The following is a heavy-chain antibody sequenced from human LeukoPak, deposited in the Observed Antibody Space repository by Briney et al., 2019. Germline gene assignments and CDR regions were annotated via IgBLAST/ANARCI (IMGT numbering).Heavy chain of an antibody. D-gene: IGHD3-22*01. CDR1: RYTFTGYY. CDR3: ARSVADSSGYYHWFDP. Sequence: ASMKVSCTASRYTFTGYYMHWVRQAPGQGLEWMGWINPNDGDTNYAQKFRGRVTVTRDTSISTAYMELSRLRSDDTAVYFCARSVADSSGYYHWFDPWGQGTLVIVSS. V-gene: IGHV1-2*02. J-gene: IGHJ5*02. CDR2: INPNDGDT.